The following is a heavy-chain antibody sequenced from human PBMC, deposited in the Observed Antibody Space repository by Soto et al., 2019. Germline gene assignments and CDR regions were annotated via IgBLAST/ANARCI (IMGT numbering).Heavy chain of an antibody. CDR1: GFTFSSSW. Sequence: GGSLRLSCAASGFTFSSSWMSWVRQAPGKGLEWVANIKQDGSEKYYVDSVKGRFTISRDNAKNSLYLQMNSLRAEDTAVYYCARLRILSRWLQFLDYWGQGTLVTVSS. CDR2: IKQDGSEK. V-gene: IGHV3-7*05. CDR3: ARLRILSRWLQFLDY. J-gene: IGHJ4*02. D-gene: IGHD5-12*01.